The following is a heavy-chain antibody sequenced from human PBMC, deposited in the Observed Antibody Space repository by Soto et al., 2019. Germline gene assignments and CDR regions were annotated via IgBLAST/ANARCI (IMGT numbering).Heavy chain of an antibody. J-gene: IGHJ4*02. CDR3: AREGGPQVGGGAKLYHFDQ. CDR2: IWFDGSNK. CDR1: GFVFKNYG. D-gene: IGHD1-26*01. V-gene: IGHV3-33*01. Sequence: QVQLVESGGGVVQPGRSLRVSCAASGFVFKNYGMHWVRQAPGKGLEWVAVIWFDGSNKYYTESVKGRFTISRDDSRNTVYLQMNSLRVEDTALYYCAREGGPQVGGGAKLYHFDQWGQGTLVTVSS.